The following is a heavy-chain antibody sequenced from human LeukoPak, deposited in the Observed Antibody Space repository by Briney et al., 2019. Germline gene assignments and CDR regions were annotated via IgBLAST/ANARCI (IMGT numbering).Heavy chain of an antibody. Sequence: SETLSLTCAVYGGSFSGYYWSWIRQPPGKGLEWIGSIYYSGSTYYNPSLKSRVTILVDTSKNQFSLKLSSVTAADTAVYYCARSLGSGYYYVWGQGTLVTVSS. J-gene: IGHJ4*02. V-gene: IGHV4-34*01. CDR3: ARSLGSGYYYV. CDR2: IYYSGST. CDR1: GGSFSGYY. D-gene: IGHD3-22*01.